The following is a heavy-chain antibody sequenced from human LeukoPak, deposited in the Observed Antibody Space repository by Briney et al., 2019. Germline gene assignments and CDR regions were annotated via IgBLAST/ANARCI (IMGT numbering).Heavy chain of an antibody. CDR1: GYTFTGYY. D-gene: IGHD1-26*01. CDR2: INPNSGGT. J-gene: IGHJ4*02. V-gene: IGHV1-2*02. CDR3: ARGPVGLLVGAIYHFDY. Sequence: ASVKVSCKASGYTFTGYYMHWVRQAPGQGLEWMGWINPNSGGTNYAQKFQGRVTMTRDTSISTAYMELSRLRSDDTAVYYCARGPVGLLVGAIYHFDYWGQGTLVTVSS.